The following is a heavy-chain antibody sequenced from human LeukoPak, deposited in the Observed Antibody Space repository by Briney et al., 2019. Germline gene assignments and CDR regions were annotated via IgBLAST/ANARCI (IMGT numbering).Heavy chain of an antibody. CDR2: IRSNAYRGTT. CDR3: SRGPIELWVHNGMDV. Sequence: GGSLRLSCTGSGFSVGDHAMSWVRQAPGQGLEWVGFIRSNAYRGTTEYAAPVKGRFTISRDDPNNIAYLQMNSLKTEDTAVYYCSRGPIELWVHNGMDVWGQGTTVTVSS. D-gene: IGHD5-18*01. CDR1: GFSVGDHA. V-gene: IGHV3-49*04. J-gene: IGHJ6*02.